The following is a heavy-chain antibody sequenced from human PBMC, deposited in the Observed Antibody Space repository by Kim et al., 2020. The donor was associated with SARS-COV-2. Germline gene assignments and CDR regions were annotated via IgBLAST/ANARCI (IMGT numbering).Heavy chain of an antibody. J-gene: IGHJ4*02. D-gene: IGHD3-22*01. V-gene: IGHV3-30*01. CDR3: ARAPQYYYDSGDY. Sequence: YADSVKGRFTISRDNSKNTLYLQMNSLRAEDTAVYYCARAPQYYYDSGDYWGQGTLVTVSS.